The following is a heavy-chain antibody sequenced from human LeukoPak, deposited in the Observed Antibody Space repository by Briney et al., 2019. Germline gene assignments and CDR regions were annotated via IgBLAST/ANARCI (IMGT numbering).Heavy chain of an antibody. J-gene: IGHJ6*02. Sequence: SQTLSLTCAISGDSVSSNSAAWNWIRQSPSRGFEWLGRTYYRSKWYNDYAVSVKSRITINPDTSKNQFSLQLNSVTPEDTAVYYCARSYYDFWSGYYSAYYYYGMDVWGQGTTVTVSS. V-gene: IGHV6-1*01. CDR3: ARSYYDFWSGYYSAYYYYGMDV. CDR1: GDSVSSNSAA. D-gene: IGHD3-3*01. CDR2: TYYRSKWYN.